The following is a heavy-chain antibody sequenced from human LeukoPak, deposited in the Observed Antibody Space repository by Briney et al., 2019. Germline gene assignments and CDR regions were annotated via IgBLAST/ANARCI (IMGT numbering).Heavy chain of an antibody. CDR2: ISYDGSNK. CDR1: GFTFSSYG. J-gene: IGHJ4*02. Sequence: GGSLRLSCAASGFTFSSYGMHWVRQAPGKGPEWVAVISYDGSNKYYADSVKGRFTISRDNSKNTLYLQMNSLRAEDTAVYYCAKEGYSYGLKADYFDYWGQGTLVTVSS. D-gene: IGHD5-18*01. CDR3: AKEGYSYGLKADYFDY. V-gene: IGHV3-30*18.